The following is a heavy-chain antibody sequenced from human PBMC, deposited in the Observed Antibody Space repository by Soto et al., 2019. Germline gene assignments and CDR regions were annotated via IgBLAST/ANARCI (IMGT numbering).Heavy chain of an antibody. V-gene: IGHV3-33*01. CDR3: ARDMRARVPADMGGPYYYGLDV. D-gene: IGHD2-2*01. CDR1: GFTFISYG. Sequence: LGGSLILSCAASGFTFISYGMHWVRQAPGKGLEWVAIIWFDGTEEHYADSVKGRFTISRDNARNTLSLQMNSLRAEDTAVYYCARDMRARVPADMGGPYYYGLDVCAQGTTVSVSS. CDR2: IWFDGTEE. J-gene: IGHJ6*02.